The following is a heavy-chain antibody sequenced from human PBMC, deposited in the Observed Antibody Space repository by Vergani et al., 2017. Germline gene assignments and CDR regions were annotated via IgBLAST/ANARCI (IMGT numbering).Heavy chain of an antibody. CDR2: ISAYNGNT. Sequence: QVQLVQSGAEVKKPGASVKVSCKASGYTFTSYGISWVRQAPGQGLEWMGWISAYNGNTNYAQKFQGRVTMTRDTSTSTVYMELSSLRSEDTAVYYCARDQGGYNPGYYFDYWGQGTLVTVSS. J-gene: IGHJ4*02. D-gene: IGHD5-24*01. CDR3: ARDQGGYNPGYYFDY. V-gene: IGHV1-18*01. CDR1: GYTFTSYG.